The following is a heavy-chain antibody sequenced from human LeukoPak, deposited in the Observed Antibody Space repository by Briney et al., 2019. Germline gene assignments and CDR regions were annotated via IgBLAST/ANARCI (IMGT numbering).Heavy chain of an antibody. V-gene: IGHV1-2*06. D-gene: IGHD2-2*01. CDR2: ISPNSGGT. CDR1: GYTFTGYY. Sequence: GASVKVSCKASGYTFTGYYMHWVRQAPGQGLEWMGRISPNSGGTNYAQKFQGRVTMTRDTSISTAYMELSRLRSDDTAVYYCARMPAGSSTTNDYWGQGTLVTVSS. CDR3: ARMPAGSSTTNDY. J-gene: IGHJ4*02.